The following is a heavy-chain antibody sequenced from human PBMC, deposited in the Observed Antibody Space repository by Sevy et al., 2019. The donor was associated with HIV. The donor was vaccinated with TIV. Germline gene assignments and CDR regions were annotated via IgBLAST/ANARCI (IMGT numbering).Heavy chain of an antibody. D-gene: IGHD2-21*02. Sequence: GESLKISCKASGYSFTSYEIHWVRQAPGQGLEWMGIINPYGGSTSYAQKFQGRVTMIRDTSTTTVYMELSSLRSEDTAVYFCARLRACGGDCYYYDFWGQGTLVTVSS. CDR3: ARLRACGGDCYYYDF. J-gene: IGHJ4*02. CDR1: GYSFTSYE. CDR2: INPYGGST. V-gene: IGHV1-46*01.